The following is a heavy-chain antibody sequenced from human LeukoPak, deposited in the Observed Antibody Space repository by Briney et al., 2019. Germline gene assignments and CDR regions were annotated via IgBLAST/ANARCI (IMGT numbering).Heavy chain of an antibody. CDR3: AREHSGYDFPGRDYYYMDV. D-gene: IGHD5-12*01. CDR2: ISSTSRSYI. V-gene: IGHV3-21*01. CDR1: GFTFSNYA. Sequence: KTGGSLRLSCAASGFTFSNYAMRWVRQAPGKGLEWVSSISSTSRSYIYYADSVKGRFTISRDNAKNSLYLQMNSLRAEDTAVYYCAREHSGYDFPGRDYYYMDVWGKGTTVTVSS. J-gene: IGHJ6*03.